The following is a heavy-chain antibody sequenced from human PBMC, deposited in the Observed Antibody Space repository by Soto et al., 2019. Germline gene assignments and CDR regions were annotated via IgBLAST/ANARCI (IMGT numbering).Heavy chain of an antibody. D-gene: IGHD1-7*01. J-gene: IGHJ3*02. V-gene: IGHV3-30*18. CDR3: AKGLLAIVGTTLPPYAFNI. CDR2: ISRDGSYK. Sequence: GGSLRLSCAASGFTFSTYGMQWVRQAPGKGLEWVAVISRDGSYKYYGDAVKGRFTISRDTSKNAVYLEMNSLRPQDTAVYYCAKGLLAIVGTTLPPYAFNIWGQWTLVTVSS. CDR1: GFTFSTYG.